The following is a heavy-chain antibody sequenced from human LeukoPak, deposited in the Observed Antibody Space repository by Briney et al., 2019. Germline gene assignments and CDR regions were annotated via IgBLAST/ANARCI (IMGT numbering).Heavy chain of an antibody. Sequence: GGSLRLSCAASGFTFSGYSMNWVRQAPGKGLEWVSSISSSSGYIYYADSVKGRFTISRDNAKNSLFLQMNSLRAEDTAVYYCARDGGYSYGFDYWGQGTLVTVSS. CDR3: ARDGGYSYGFDY. CDR2: ISSSSGYI. V-gene: IGHV3-21*01. CDR1: GFTFSGYS. J-gene: IGHJ4*02. D-gene: IGHD5-18*01.